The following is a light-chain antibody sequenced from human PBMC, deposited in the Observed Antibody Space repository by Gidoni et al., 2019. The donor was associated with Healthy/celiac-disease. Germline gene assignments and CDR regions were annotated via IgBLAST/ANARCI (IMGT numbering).Light chain of an antibody. J-gene: IGLJ3*02. Sequence: QSVLTPPPSVSGAPGQRVTISCTGSSSNIGAGYDVHWYQQLPGTAPKLIIYCNSNRPSGVPDRFSGSKSGTSASLAITVLQAEDEADYYCQSYDSSLSGYVFGGGTKLTVL. CDR2: CNS. V-gene: IGLV1-40*01. CDR1: SSNIGAGYD. CDR3: QSYDSSLSGYV.